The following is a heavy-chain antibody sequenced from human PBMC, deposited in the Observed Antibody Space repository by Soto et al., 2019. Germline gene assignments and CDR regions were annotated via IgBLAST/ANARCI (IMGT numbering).Heavy chain of an antibody. CDR3: AKVAYYYGSGSYHDAFDI. CDR2: ISGSGGST. CDR1: GVTFSSYA. Sequence: GGSLRLSCAASGVTFSSYAMSWVRQAPGKGLEWVSAISGSGGSTYYADSVKGRFTISRDNSKNTLYLQMNSLRAEDTAVYYCAKVAYYYGSGSYHDAFDIWGQGTMVTVSS. V-gene: IGHV3-23*01. J-gene: IGHJ3*02. D-gene: IGHD3-10*01.